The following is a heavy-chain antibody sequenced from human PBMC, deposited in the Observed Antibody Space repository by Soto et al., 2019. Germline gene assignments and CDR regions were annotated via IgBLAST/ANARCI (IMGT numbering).Heavy chain of an antibody. D-gene: IGHD3-16*01. V-gene: IGHV4-59*01. CDR1: GGSISSYY. Sequence: SETLSLTCTVSGGSISSYYWSWIRQPPGKGLEWIGYIYYSGSTNYNPSLKSRVTISVDTSKNQFSLKLSSVTAADTAVYYCARDRGITFGGVEYYYYGMDVWGQGTTVTVSS. CDR3: ARDRGITFGGVEYYYYGMDV. J-gene: IGHJ6*02. CDR2: IYYSGST.